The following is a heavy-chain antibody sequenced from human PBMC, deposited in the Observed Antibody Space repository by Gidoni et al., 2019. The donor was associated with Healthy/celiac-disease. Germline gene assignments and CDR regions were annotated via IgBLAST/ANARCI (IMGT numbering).Heavy chain of an antibody. CDR3: VRDPSLEYGVR. V-gene: IGHV3-64*01. CDR1: GCTFTDYD. Sequence: EVRLVASGGGLVQPGGSLRPSCITAGCTFTDYDMQGVRQAPGKVLEYFSRISINGDSTYYANSVKGRFTLFRDNSKNTLYLQMSSLRADDMAVYYCVRDPSLEYGVRWGQGTLVTVSS. J-gene: IGHJ4*02. D-gene: IGHD3-10*01. CDR2: ISINGDST.